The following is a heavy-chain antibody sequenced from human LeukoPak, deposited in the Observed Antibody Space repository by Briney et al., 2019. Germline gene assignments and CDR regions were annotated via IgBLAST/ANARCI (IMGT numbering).Heavy chain of an antibody. CDR2: ISPYNGNT. CDR3: ARGLSMDTNVEIDH. J-gene: IGHJ5*02. D-gene: IGHD4/OR15-4a*01. V-gene: IGHV1-18*01. Sequence: GASVKVSCKASGYTFTSYGIGWVRQAPGQGLEWMGWISPYNGNTKYAQKLQGRLTMTTDTSASTAYMELRSLRSDDTAVYYCARGLSMDTNVEIDHWGQGTLVTVSS. CDR1: GYTFTSYG.